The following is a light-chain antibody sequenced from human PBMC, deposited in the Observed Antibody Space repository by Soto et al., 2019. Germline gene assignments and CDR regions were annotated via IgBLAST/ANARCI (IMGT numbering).Light chain of an antibody. CDR1: QSIFYSSNNKNY. CDR2: WAS. J-gene: IGKJ1*01. V-gene: IGKV4-1*01. CDR3: QQYYSAPTWT. Sequence: DILMTQSPDSLAVSLGERATINCKSSQSIFYSSNNKNYLAWFQQKPGQPPKLLIYWASTRESGVPDRFSGSGSGTDFTLTISGLQAEDVAVYYCQQYYSAPTWTFGQGTKVDIK.